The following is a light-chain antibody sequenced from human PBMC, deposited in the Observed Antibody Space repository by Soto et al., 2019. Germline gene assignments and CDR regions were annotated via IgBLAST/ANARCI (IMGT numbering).Light chain of an antibody. CDR3: AAYTGNWNGPV. Sequence: QSVLTQPPSVSEAPRQRVTISCSGSSSNIGNNYVHWYQQVPGAAPKLLIYRSDQRPSGVPERFSGSKSGTSASLTISGLRPEDEAQYYCAAYTGNWNGPVFGGGTKLTVL. V-gene: IGLV1-47*01. CDR1: SSNIGNNY. CDR2: RSD. J-gene: IGLJ2*01.